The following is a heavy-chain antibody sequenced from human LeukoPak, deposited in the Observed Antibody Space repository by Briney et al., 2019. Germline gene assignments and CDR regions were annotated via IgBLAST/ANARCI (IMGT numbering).Heavy chain of an antibody. D-gene: IGHD6-13*01. V-gene: IGHV3-23*01. Sequence: TGGSLRLPCAASGFTFSSSTMSWVRQAPGKGLEWVSSISGSGDSTWYAGSVTGRLTISRDNSKNTLSLQMNSLRAEATAVYYCAKLVPSWGPGTLVTVSS. CDR2: ISGSGDST. CDR1: GFTFSSST. J-gene: IGHJ5*02. CDR3: AKLVPS.